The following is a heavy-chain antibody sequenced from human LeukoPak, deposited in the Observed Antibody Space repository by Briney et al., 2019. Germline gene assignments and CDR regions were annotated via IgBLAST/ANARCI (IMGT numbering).Heavy chain of an antibody. CDR3: ARYRDGYKMGFDY. J-gene: IGHJ4*02. V-gene: IGHV4-59*08. Sequence: SETLSLTCTVSGGSISSYYWSWIRQPPGKGLEWIGSIYHSGRTFYNPSLKSRVTISVDTSKNQFSLKLTSVTAADTAVYYCARYRDGYKMGFDYWGQGTLVTVSS. CDR1: GGSISSYY. CDR2: IYHSGRT. D-gene: IGHD5-24*01.